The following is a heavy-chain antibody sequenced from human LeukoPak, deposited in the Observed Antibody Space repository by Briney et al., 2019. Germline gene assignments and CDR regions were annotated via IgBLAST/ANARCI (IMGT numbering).Heavy chain of an antibody. CDR1: GYTFTSYG. D-gene: IGHD2-2*01. CDR2: ISAYNGNT. CDR3: ARDRRNVVVPAVAFDY. J-gene: IGHJ4*02. V-gene: IGHV1-18*04. Sequence: ASVKVSCKASGYTFTSYGISWVRQAPGQGLEWMGWISAYNGNTNYAQELQGRVTMTTDTSTSTAYMELRSLRSDDTAVYYCARDRRNVVVPAVAFDYWGQGTLVTVSS.